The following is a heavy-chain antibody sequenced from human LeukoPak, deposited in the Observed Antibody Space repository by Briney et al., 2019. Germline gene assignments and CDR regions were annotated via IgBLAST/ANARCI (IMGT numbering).Heavy chain of an antibody. J-gene: IGHJ6*02. V-gene: IGHV4-34*01. CDR1: GGSFSGYY. CDR2: INHSGST. D-gene: IGHD2-15*01. CDR3: ASGPRCSGGSCYPTYGMDV. Sequence: SETLSLTCAVYGGSFSGYYWSWIRQPPGKGLEWIGEINHSGSTNYNPSLKSRVTISVDTSKNQFSLKLSSVTAADTAVYYCASGPRCSGGSCYPTYGMDVWGQGTTVTVSS.